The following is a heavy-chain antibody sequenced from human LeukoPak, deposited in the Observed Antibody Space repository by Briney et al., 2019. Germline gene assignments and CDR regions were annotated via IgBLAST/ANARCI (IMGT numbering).Heavy chain of an antibody. J-gene: IGHJ5*02. CDR3: ARNPGRPQQQLGWFDP. Sequence: ASVKVSCKASGYTFTGYYMHWVRQAPGQGLEWMGWINPNSGGTDYAQKFQGRVTMTRDTSISTAYMELSRLRSDDTAVYYCARNPGRPQQQLGWFDPWGQGTLVTVSS. V-gene: IGHV1-2*02. CDR2: INPNSGGT. CDR1: GYTFTGYY. D-gene: IGHD6-13*01.